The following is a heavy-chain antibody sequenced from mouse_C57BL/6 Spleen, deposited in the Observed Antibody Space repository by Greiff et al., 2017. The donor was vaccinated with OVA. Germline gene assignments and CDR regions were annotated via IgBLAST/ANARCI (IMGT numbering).Heavy chain of an antibody. CDR1: GYTFTDYN. Sequence: EVMLVESGPELVKPGASVKIPCKASGYTFTDYNMDWVKQSHGKSLEWIGDINPNNGGTIYNQKFKGKATLTVDKSSSTAYMELRSLTSEDTAVYYCERSYGSSSLYYFDYWSQGTTLTVSS. CDR3: ERSYGSSSLYYFDY. J-gene: IGHJ2*01. CDR2: INPNNGGT. D-gene: IGHD1-1*01. V-gene: IGHV1-18*01.